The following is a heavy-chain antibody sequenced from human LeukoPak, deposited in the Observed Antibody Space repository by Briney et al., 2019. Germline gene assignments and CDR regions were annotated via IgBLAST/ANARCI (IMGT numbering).Heavy chain of an antibody. CDR2: IYYSGST. V-gene: IGHV4-39*01. J-gene: IGHJ5*02. CDR1: GGSISSNSYY. CDR3: ARNRYYYGSGNYGVPNWFDP. Sequence: PSETLSLTCTVSGGSISSNSYYWGWIRQSPGKGLEWIGTIYYSGSTYYSPSLKSRVTISVDTSKNQFSLKLSSVTAADTAMYYCARNRYYYGSGNYGVPNWFDPRGQGTLVTVSS. D-gene: IGHD3-10*01.